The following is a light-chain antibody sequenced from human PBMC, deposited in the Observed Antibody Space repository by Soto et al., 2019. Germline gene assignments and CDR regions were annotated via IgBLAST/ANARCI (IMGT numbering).Light chain of an antibody. V-gene: IGKV1-39*01. CDR3: QQRYSTPFM. Sequence: DVQMTQSPSSLSASVGDRVTITCRASQSISSYLNWYQQKPGKAPKLLIYAASSLQSGVPSRFSGSGSGTDLTLTISSLQPQDFATYYCQQRYSTPFMFGPGTKVDIK. CDR1: QSISSY. J-gene: IGKJ3*01. CDR2: AAS.